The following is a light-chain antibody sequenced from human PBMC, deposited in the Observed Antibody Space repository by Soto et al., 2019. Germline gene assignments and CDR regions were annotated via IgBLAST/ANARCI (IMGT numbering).Light chain of an antibody. Sequence: EIVLTQSPATLSLSPGERATLSCRASQSVSRYLAWYQQKPGQAPRLLIYDTSNRATGIPARFSGSGSGTYFPLTISSLEPEDFAVYYCQQRSNSPLTFGGGTKVVNK. CDR2: DTS. V-gene: IGKV3-11*01. CDR3: QQRSNSPLT. J-gene: IGKJ4*01. CDR1: QSVSRY.